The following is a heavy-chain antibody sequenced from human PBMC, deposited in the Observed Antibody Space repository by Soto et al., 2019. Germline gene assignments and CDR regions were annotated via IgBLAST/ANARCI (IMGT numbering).Heavy chain of an antibody. Sequence: PSETLSLTCTVSGGSVSSCSHYWSWIRQHPGKGLEWVGYIYNTGSTNYNPSLKIRVTISVDMSKNQFSLKLRSVTTADTAVYYCARNILHSSSSVYYYYGMDVWGRGTTVTVSS. V-gene: IGHV4-61*01. CDR2: IYNTGST. CDR3: ARNILHSSSSVYYYYGMDV. J-gene: IGHJ6*02. CDR1: GGSVSSCSHY. D-gene: IGHD6-6*01.